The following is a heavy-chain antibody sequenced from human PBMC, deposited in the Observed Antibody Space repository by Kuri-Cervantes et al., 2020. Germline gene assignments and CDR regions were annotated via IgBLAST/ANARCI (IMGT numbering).Heavy chain of an antibody. V-gene: IGHV3-23*01. CDR2: ISGSGGST. CDR1: GGTFSSYA. CDR3: AKEGYSYGTGAFDI. D-gene: IGHD5-18*01. J-gene: IGHJ3*02. Sequence: SCKASGGTFSSYAMSWVRQAPGKGLEWVSAISGSGGSTYYADSVKGRFTISRDNSKNTLYLQMNSLRAEDTAVYYCAKEGYSYGTGAFDIWGQGTMVTVSS.